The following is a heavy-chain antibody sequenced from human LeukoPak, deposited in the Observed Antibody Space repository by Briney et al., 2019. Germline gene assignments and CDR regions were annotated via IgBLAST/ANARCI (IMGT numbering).Heavy chain of an antibody. CDR1: GFTFTAYY. CDR2: INPNSGGT. D-gene: IGHD6-13*01. J-gene: IGHJ4*02. Sequence: ASVKVSCKASGFTFTAYYIHWVRQAPGQGLEWMGWINPNSGGTNYAQKFQGRVTMTRDTSISTAYMELSRLRSDDTAVYYCALYSSSWYYFDYWGQGTPVTVSS. V-gene: IGHV1-2*02. CDR3: ALYSSSWYYFDY.